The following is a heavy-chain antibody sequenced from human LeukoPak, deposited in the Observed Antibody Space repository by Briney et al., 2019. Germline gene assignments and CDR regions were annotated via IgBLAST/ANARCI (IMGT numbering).Heavy chain of an antibody. J-gene: IGHJ4*02. CDR2: ISSSSSYM. CDR1: GFTFSSYS. Sequence: GGSLRLSCAASGFTFSSYSMNWVRQAPGKGLEWVSSISSSSSYMYYADSVKGRFTISRDNAKNSLYLQMNSLRAEDTAVYYCAGIYGDSPGHYFDYWGQGTLVTVSS. D-gene: IGHD4-17*01. CDR3: AGIYGDSPGHYFDY. V-gene: IGHV3-21*01.